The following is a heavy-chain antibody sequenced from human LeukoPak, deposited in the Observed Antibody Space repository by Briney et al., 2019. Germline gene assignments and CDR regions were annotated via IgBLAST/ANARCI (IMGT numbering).Heavy chain of an antibody. CDR3: AKDLLLGYSGYDWGEPYYYYYGMDV. D-gene: IGHD5-12*01. CDR2: ISYDGSNK. J-gene: IGHJ6*04. Sequence: GGSLRLSCAASGFTFSSYGMHWVRQAPGKGLEWVAVISYDGSNKYYADSVKGRFTISRDNSKNTLYLQMSSLRAEDTAVYYCAKDLLLGYSGYDWGEPYYYYYGMDVWGKGTTVTVSS. V-gene: IGHV3-30*18. CDR1: GFTFSSYG.